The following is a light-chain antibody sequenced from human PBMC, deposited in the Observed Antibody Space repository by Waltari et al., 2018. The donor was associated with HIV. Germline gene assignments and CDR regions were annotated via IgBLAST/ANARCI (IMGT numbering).Light chain of an antibody. Sequence: EIVLTQSPATLSLSPGDRATLSCRASQSARSYLAWYQQKPGQAPRLLIYDASDRATGTPARFSGSGSGTDFTLTISSLEPEDFAVYYCQQRSNWPPGGAYTFGQGTKLEIK. V-gene: IGKV3-11*01. CDR2: DAS. CDR1: QSARSY. J-gene: IGKJ2*01. CDR3: QQRSNWPPGGAYT.